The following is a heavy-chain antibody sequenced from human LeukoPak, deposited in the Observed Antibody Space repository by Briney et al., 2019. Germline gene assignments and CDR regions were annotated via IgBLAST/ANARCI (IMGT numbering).Heavy chain of an antibody. CDR3: ARDSTYGDYGRRGAFDI. J-gene: IGHJ3*02. CDR2: IYYSGST. V-gene: IGHV4-30-4*01. D-gene: IGHD4-17*01. Sequence: PSQTLSLTCTVSGGSISSGDYYWSWIRQPPGKGLEWIGYIYYSGSTYYNPSLKSRVTISVDTSKNQFSLKLSSVTAADTAVYYCARDSTYGDYGRRGAFDIWGQGTMVTVSS. CDR1: GGSISSGDYY.